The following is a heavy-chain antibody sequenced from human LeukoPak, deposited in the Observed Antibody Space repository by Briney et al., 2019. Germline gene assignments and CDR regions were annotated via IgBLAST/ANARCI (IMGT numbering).Heavy chain of an antibody. V-gene: IGHV3-74*01. CDR3: ARQTNDLPDY. D-gene: IGHD3-3*01. CDR2: INRDGSST. CDR1: GFTFSSYW. J-gene: IGHJ4*02. Sequence: GGSLRLSCAAPGFTFSSYWMHWVRQAPGKGLAWVSRINRDGSSTSYADSVKGRFTISRDNAKNTLYLQMNSLRVEDTAVYYCARQTNDLPDYWGQGTLVTVSS.